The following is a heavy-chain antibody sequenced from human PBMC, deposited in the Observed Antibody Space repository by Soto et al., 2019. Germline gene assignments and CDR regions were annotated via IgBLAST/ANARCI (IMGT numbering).Heavy chain of an antibody. Sequence: QVQLVQSGAEVKKPGASVRVSCKTSGYTFINYGITWVRQAPGQGLEWMGWLSAYNGDTSSSEKLQGRFTMTTDTSTNTVYMDLRSLTSDDTAVYYCARWSAIVGGAEALDVWGQGTMVIVSS. CDR1: GYTFINYG. CDR3: ARWSAIVGGAEALDV. CDR2: LSAYNGDT. D-gene: IGHD1-26*01. J-gene: IGHJ3*01. V-gene: IGHV1-18*01.